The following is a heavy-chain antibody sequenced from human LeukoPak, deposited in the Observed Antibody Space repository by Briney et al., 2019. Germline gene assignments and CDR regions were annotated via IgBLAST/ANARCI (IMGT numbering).Heavy chain of an antibody. CDR2: INPNSGGT. Sequence: VASVKVSCKASGYTFTGYYMHWVRQAPGHGIEWMGWINPNSGGTNYAQKFQGRVTMTRDTSISTAYMELSRLRSDDTAVYYCARERTLTSCYDYWGQGTLVTVSS. CDR1: GYTFTGYY. V-gene: IGHV1-2*02. J-gene: IGHJ4*02. CDR3: ARERTLTSCYDY. D-gene: IGHD2-15*01.